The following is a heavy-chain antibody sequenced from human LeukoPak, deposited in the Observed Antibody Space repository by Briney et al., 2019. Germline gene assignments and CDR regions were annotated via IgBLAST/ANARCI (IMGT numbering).Heavy chain of an antibody. CDR2: ISAYNGNT. Sequence: GASAKVSCKASGYTFTSYGISWVRQAPGQGLEWMGWISAYNGNTNYAQKLQGRVTMTTDTSTSTAYMELRSLRSDDTAVYYCARVPTYYYGSGSYLGNRFDYWGQGTLVTVSS. V-gene: IGHV1-18*01. CDR3: ARVPTYYYGSGSYLGNRFDY. D-gene: IGHD3-10*01. CDR1: GYTFTSYG. J-gene: IGHJ4*02.